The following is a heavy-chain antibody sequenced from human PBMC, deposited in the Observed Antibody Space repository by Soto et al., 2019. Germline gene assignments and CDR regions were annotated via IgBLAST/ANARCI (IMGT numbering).Heavy chain of an antibody. CDR1: GYPVTAYY. Sequence: QLHLVQSGAVVKKPGASVTVSCSASGYPVTAYYMHWVRQAPGRGLEWMGGINPATGAAKYTQTFQGRVTLTRGTSTGTFVMELGGLTSEDTAGFYFARGGGVGVAGSAAFDMWGQGTLVTVSS. V-gene: IGHV1-2*02. J-gene: IGHJ3*02. CDR2: INPATGAA. CDR3: ARGGGVGVAGSAAFDM. D-gene: IGHD3-3*01.